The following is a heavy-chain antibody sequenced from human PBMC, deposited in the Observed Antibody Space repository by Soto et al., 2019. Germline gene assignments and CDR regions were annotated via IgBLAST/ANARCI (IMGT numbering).Heavy chain of an antibody. Sequence: HPGGSLRLSCAASGFTVESNYMTWVRQAPGKGLEWVSVIYGGDTTYYADSVKGRFTVSRDDSKNTLYLQMNSLRAEDTAVYFCAKELHTSSGWSQVIYWGQGTLVTVSS. CDR3: AKELHTSSGWSQVIY. V-gene: IGHV3-66*01. CDR1: GFTVESNY. CDR2: IYGGDTT. J-gene: IGHJ4*02. D-gene: IGHD6-19*01.